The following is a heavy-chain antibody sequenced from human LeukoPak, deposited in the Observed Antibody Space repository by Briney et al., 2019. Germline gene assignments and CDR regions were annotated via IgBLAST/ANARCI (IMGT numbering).Heavy chain of an antibody. CDR1: NASISTYY. CDR2: ISSSGNT. D-gene: IGHD3-3*01. J-gene: IGHJ3*02. V-gene: IGHV4-59*01. CDR3: ARVLTIFGVVISYGAFDI. Sequence: SETLSLTCTVFNASISTYYWSWIRQPPGKGLEWIGYISSSGNTNYNPSLKSRLSISVDTSKNQFSLRLTSVTAADTAVHYCARVLTIFGVVISYGAFDIWGQGTVVTVSS.